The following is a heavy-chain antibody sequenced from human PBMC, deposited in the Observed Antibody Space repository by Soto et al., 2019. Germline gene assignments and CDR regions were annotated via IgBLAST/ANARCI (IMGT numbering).Heavy chain of an antibody. CDR3: ATYTSLDY. Sequence: EVQLVETGGGLIQPGGSLRLSCAASGFTVSNNYMSWVSQAPGNGLEWVSLIYSGGSTFYADSVKGRFTISRDNSKNTLFLQMNSLRAEDTAVYFCATYTSLDYWGQGTLVTVSS. J-gene: IGHJ4*02. V-gene: IGHV3-53*02. CDR2: IYSGGST. D-gene: IGHD2-2*02. CDR1: GFTVSNNY.